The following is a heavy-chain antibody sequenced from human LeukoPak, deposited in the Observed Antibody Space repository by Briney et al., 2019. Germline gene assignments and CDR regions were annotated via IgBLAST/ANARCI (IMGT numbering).Heavy chain of an antibody. CDR3: AREGTAMESFDY. Sequence: PGGSLRFSCAASGFTFSSYAMSWVRQAPGKGLEWVSAISGSGGSTYYADSVKGRFTISRDNSKNTLYLQMNSLRAEDTAVYYCAREGTAMESFDYWGQGTLVTVSS. CDR2: ISGSGGST. D-gene: IGHD5-18*01. J-gene: IGHJ4*02. V-gene: IGHV3-23*01. CDR1: GFTFSSYA.